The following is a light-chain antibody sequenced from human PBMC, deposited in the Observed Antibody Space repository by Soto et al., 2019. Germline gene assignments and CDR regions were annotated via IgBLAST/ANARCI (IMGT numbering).Light chain of an antibody. CDR3: QQCATSPRT. CDR2: DAS. CDR1: RTVDNNY. J-gene: IGKJ1*01. Sequence: EIVLTQSPGTLSLSPGERATLSCRASRTVDNNYLAWYQHKPGQAPRLLVDDASRRAAGIPDRFSGSGSGTDFTLTISRLEPEDLAVYYCQQCATSPRTFGPGTKVEVK. V-gene: IGKV3-20*01.